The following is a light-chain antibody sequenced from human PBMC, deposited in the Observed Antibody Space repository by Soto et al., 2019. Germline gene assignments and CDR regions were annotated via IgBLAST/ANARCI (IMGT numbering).Light chain of an antibody. V-gene: IGKV3-20*01. CDR3: QQYGSSPLT. Sequence: EIGMTQSPATLSVSPGERATLSCRASPSVTNFLAWYQQKPGQAPRLLIYGASSRATGIPDRFSGSGSGTDFTLTISRLEPEDFAVYYCQQYGSSPLTFGPGSKVDIK. J-gene: IGKJ3*01. CDR1: PSVTNF. CDR2: GAS.